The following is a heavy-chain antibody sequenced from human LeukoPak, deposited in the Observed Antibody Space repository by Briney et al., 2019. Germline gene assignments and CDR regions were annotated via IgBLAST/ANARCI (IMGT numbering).Heavy chain of an antibody. CDR1: GGSISSYY. CDR3: VRHGTPWGFGVVFDP. CDR2: IYYSGST. D-gene: IGHD3-3*01. J-gene: IGHJ5*02. V-gene: IGHV4-59*05. Sequence: SETLSLTCTVSGGSISSYYWSWIRQPAGKGLEWIGTIYYSGSTYYNPSLKSRVTISVDTSKNQFSLKLISVTAADTAVYYCVRHGTPWGFGVVFDPWGQGSLVTVSS.